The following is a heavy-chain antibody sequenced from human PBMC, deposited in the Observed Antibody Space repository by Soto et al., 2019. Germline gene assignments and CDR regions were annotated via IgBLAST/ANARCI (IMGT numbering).Heavy chain of an antibody. D-gene: IGHD2-21*02. CDR1: GYTFSSYY. J-gene: IGHJ4*02. CDR2: INPSGGYT. CDR3: AIGWFILVVTAPYDH. V-gene: IGHV1-46*01. Sequence: ASVKVSCKASGYTFSSYYMNWVRQAPGQGLEWQGIINPSGGYTTYAQRFLGRVTMTSDTSTCTVHMELGSLTSEYTAVYYCAIGWFILVVTAPYDHWGQGTLF.